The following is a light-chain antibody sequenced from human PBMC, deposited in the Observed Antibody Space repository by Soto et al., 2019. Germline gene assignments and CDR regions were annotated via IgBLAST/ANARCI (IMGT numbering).Light chain of an antibody. Sequence: EIVLTQSPATLSLSPGERATLSCRASQSVSSYLAWYQQKPGQAPRLLIYDASNRSTGIPARLSGSGSGTDFTLTISSLEPEDVAEYYCQQRSNWPLTFGGGTKVEIK. J-gene: IGKJ4*01. V-gene: IGKV3-11*01. CDR2: DAS. CDR1: QSVSSY. CDR3: QQRSNWPLT.